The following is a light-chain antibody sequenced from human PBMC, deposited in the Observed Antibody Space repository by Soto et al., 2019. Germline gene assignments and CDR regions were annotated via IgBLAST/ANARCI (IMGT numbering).Light chain of an antibody. CDR1: QSINYY. V-gene: IGKV3-11*01. CDR3: QQRSNWPPLT. J-gene: IGKJ4*01. Sequence: EIVLTQSPATLSLSPGERATLSCRASQSINYYLAWYQQKPGQAPRLLIYDASNRATGIPARFSGSGSGTDFTLTIGSLEPEDFAVYYCQQRSNWPPLTFGGGTKVEIK. CDR2: DAS.